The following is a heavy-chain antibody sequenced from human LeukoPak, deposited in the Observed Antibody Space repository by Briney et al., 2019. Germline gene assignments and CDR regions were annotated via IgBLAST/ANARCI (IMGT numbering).Heavy chain of an antibody. CDR2: LYSGGST. V-gene: IGHV3-53*01. Sequence: GGSLRLSCAASGFTVSSNYMSWVRQAPGKGLEWVSVLYSGGSTYYADSAKGRFTISRDNSKNTLYLQMNSLRAEDTAVYYCARDGTGVVIGRNHYYYYGMDVWGQGTTVTVSS. CDR3: ARDGTGVVIGRNHYYYYGMDV. J-gene: IGHJ6*02. CDR1: GFTVSSNY. D-gene: IGHD3-3*01.